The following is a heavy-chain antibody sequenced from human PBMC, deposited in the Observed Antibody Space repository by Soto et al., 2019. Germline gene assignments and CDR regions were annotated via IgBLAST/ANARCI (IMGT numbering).Heavy chain of an antibody. Sequence: QKQLVQSGPEVKKPGTSVKVSCKASGFTFTSSAMQWVRQARGQRLEWIGWIVVGSGNTNYAQKFQERVTITRDMSTSTAYMELSSLRSEDTAVYYCAAEIGYCSSTSCYANDYWGQGTLVTVSS. V-gene: IGHV1-58*02. CDR3: AAEIGYCSSTSCYANDY. CDR1: GFTFTSSA. CDR2: IVVGSGNT. D-gene: IGHD2-2*01. J-gene: IGHJ4*02.